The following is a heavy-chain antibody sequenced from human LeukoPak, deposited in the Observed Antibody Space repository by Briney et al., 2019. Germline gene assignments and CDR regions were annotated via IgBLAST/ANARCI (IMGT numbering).Heavy chain of an antibody. Sequence: GASVKVSCKASGGTFSSYAISWVRQAPGQGLEWMGGIIPIFGTANYAQKFQGRVTITADESTSTAYMELSSLRSEDTAVYYCARTAGTRFHFYYGMDVWGQGTTVTVSS. CDR2: IIPIFGTA. D-gene: IGHD6-13*01. CDR1: GGTFSSYA. CDR3: ARTAGTRFHFYYGMDV. V-gene: IGHV1-69*13. J-gene: IGHJ6*02.